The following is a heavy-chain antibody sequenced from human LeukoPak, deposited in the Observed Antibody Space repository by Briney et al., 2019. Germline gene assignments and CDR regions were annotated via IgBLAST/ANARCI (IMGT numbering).Heavy chain of an antibody. CDR3: ARDSEAVAVVPYYFDY. Sequence: PGGSLRLSCAASGFTFSSYAMHWVRQAPGKGLEWVAVISYDGSNKYYADSVKGRFTISRDNSKNTLYLQMNSLRAEDTAVYYCARDSEAVAVVPYYFDYWGQGTLVTVSS. V-gene: IGHV3-30*01. CDR2: ISYDGSNK. CDR1: GFTFSSYA. J-gene: IGHJ4*02. D-gene: IGHD6-19*01.